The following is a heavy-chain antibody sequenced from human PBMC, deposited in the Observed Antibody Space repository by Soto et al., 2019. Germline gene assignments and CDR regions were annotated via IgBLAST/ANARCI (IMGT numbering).Heavy chain of an antibody. Sequence: EVQVVESGGDLVKPGGSLRLSCEVSGITFNIAWMNWVRQAPGKGLEWVGRINPVNAGGTADYAAPVKGRFTISRDDSRSTLYLQMNSLETGDTAVYYCIVLWGTSYFDYWGQGTLVTVSS. CDR2: INPVNAGGTA. CDR3: IVLWGTSYFDY. CDR1: GITFNIAW. V-gene: IGHV3-15*07. J-gene: IGHJ4*02. D-gene: IGHD3-16*01.